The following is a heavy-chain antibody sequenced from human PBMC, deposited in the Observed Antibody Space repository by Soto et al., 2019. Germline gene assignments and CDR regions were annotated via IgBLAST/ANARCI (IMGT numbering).Heavy chain of an antibody. CDR3: TKELERPAAKGPRNDPCDI. V-gene: IGHV3-23*01. Sequence: EVQLLESGGGLVQPGGSLRLSCAASGFTFSSYAMSWVRQAPGKGLEWVSAISGSGGSTYYADSVKGRFTISRDNSKKTLYLQVNRLRAEETAVYYCTKELERPAAKGPRNDPCDIWGPGTMV. CDR1: GFTFSSYA. CDR2: ISGSGGST. J-gene: IGHJ3*02. D-gene: IGHD2-2*01.